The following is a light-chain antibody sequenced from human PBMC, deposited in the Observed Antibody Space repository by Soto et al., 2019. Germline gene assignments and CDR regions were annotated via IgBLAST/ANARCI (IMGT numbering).Light chain of an antibody. Sequence: IKITQSPSTLSGSVEDRVTITSRASQTIGSRLAWYQQKPGKAPQLLIYDASSLASGVPSRCSGSGSGTEFTLTISSLQPDDFAYYYRQQYNTYSTFGQGTKVDIK. V-gene: IGKV1-5*01. J-gene: IGKJ1*01. CDR1: QTIGSR. CDR2: DAS. CDR3: QQYNTYST.